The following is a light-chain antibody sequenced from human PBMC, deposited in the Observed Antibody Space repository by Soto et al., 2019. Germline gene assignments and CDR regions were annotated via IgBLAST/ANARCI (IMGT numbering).Light chain of an antibody. J-gene: IGLJ2*01. Sequence: QSALTQPASVSGSPGQSITISCTVTSSDVGRYNYVAWYQQHPDKAPKLIIYDVTSRPSGVSNRFSGSKSGNTASLTISDLQAEDEADYYCSSYTSIGTLVFGGGTKLTVL. V-gene: IGLV2-14*03. CDR2: DVT. CDR3: SSYTSIGTLV. CDR1: SSDVGRYNY.